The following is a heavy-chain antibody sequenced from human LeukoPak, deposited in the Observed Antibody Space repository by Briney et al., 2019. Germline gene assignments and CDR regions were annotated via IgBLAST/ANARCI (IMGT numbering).Heavy chain of an antibody. J-gene: IGHJ3*02. CDR3: AMLGGGSXXXEAFDI. Sequence: SETLSLTFTVSGGSISSYYWSWIRRPPGKGLEWIGYIYYSGSTNYNPSLKSRVTISVDTSKNQFSLKLSSVTAADTAVYYCAMLGGGSXXXEAFDIWGQGTMVTVSS. V-gene: IGHV4-59*08. CDR2: IYYSGST. CDR1: GGSISSYY. D-gene: IGHD1-26*01.